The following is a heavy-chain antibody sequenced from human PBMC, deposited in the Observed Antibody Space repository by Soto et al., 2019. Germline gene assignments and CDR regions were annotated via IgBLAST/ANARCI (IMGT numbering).Heavy chain of an antibody. CDR1: GYTLTELS. V-gene: IGHV1-24*01. D-gene: IGHD2-21*01. Sequence: ASVKVSCKVSGYTLTELSMHWVRQAPGKGLEWMGGFDPEDGETIYAQKFQGRVTITADESTSTAYMELSSLRSEDTAVYYCAAIVESYYYYGMDVWGQGTTVTVSS. CDR2: FDPEDGET. J-gene: IGHJ6*02. CDR3: AAIVESYYYYGMDV.